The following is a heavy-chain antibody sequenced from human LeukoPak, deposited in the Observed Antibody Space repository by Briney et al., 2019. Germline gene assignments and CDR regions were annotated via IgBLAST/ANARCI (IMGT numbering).Heavy chain of an antibody. CDR3: ARDGSNYDELLGY. CDR2: ISGSGGST. J-gene: IGHJ4*02. V-gene: IGHV3-23*01. D-gene: IGHD4-11*01. Sequence: GGSLRLSCAASGFTFSSYAMSWVRQAPGKGLEWVSAISGSGGSTYYADSVKGRFTISRDNSKNTLYLQMNSLRAEDTAVYYCARDGSNYDELLGYWGQGTLVTVSS. CDR1: GFTFSSYA.